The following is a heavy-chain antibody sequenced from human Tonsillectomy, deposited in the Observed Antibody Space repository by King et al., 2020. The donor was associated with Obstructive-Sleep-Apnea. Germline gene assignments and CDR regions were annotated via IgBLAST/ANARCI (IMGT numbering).Heavy chain of an antibody. D-gene: IGHD5-24*01. CDR2: ISSSGSTI. V-gene: IGHV3-48*04. Sequence: VQLVESGGGLVQPGGSLRLSCAASGFTFGSYSMNWVRQAPGKGLEWVSYISSSGSTIFYADSVKGRFTISRDNAKNSLYLQMNSLRAEDTTIYYCAGSNVELAPHGVWYFDLWGCGTLVTVSS. CDR3: AGSNVELAPHGVWYFDL. J-gene: IGHJ2*01. CDR1: GFTFGSYS.